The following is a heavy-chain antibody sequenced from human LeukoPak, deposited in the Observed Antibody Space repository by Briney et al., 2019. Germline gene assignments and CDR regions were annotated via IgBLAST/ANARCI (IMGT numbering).Heavy chain of an antibody. CDR1: SGSFSGYS. CDR3: ARDRAVAVGAFDI. J-gene: IGHJ3*02. CDR2: IYYSGST. V-gene: IGHV4-59*01. Sequence: SETLSLTCAVSSGSFSGYSWSWIRQPPGKGLEWIGYIYYSGSTNYNPSLKSRVTISVDTSKNQFSLKLSSVTAADTAVYYCARDRAVAVGAFDIWGQGTMVTVSS. D-gene: IGHD6-19*01.